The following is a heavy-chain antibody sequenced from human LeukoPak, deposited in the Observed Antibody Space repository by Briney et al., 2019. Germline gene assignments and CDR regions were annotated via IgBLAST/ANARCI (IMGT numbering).Heavy chain of an antibody. D-gene: IGHD3-22*01. Sequence: GGSLRLSFAAFGFTFSSYALSWVRQAPGKGLEWVSAISGSGGSTYYADSVKGRFTISRDNSKNTLYLQMNSLRAEDTAVYYCAKDDGSGYYSGAFDIWGQGTMVTVSS. V-gene: IGHV3-23*01. J-gene: IGHJ3*02. CDR1: GFTFSSYA. CDR3: AKDDGSGYYSGAFDI. CDR2: ISGSGGST.